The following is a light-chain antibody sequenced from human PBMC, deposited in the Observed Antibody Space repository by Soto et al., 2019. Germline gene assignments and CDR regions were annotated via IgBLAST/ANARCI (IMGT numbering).Light chain of an antibody. V-gene: IGKV3-20*01. Sequence: EIVLTQSPGTLSLSPGERATLSCRASQSVSSSYLAWYQQKPGQAPRLLIYGASSTATGIPDRFSGRGCGTDFTLTISRLEPEGFAVYCCQQYGSSPICPCGAGTNVDIK. CDR3: QQYGSSPICP. CDR1: QSVSSSY. J-gene: IGKJ3*01. CDR2: GAS.